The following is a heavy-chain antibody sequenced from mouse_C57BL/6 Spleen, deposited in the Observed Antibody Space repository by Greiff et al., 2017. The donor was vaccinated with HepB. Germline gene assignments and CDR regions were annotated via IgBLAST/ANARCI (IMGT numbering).Heavy chain of an antibody. D-gene: IGHD2-5*01. Sequence: VQRVESGPGLVAPSQSLSITCTVSGFSLTSYAISWVRQPPGKGLEWLGVIWTGGGTNYNSALKSRLSISKDNSKSQVFLKMNSLQTDDTARYYCASYSNYGEWFAYWGQGTLVTVSA. CDR3: ASYSNYGEWFAY. V-gene: IGHV2-9-1*01. CDR1: GFSLTSYA. J-gene: IGHJ3*01. CDR2: IWTGGGT.